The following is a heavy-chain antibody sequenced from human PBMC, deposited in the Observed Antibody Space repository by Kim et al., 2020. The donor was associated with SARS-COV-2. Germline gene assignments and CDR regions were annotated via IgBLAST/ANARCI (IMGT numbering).Heavy chain of an antibody. Sequence: SVKVSCKASGGIFSSYTINWVRQAPGQGLEWMGGIIPVFGTPNYAQKFQGRVTITADKSTRTVYMELSSLGSEDTAVYYCAGDPGFDSSGYLDFDFWGQGTLVTVSS. CDR3: AGDPGFDSSGYLDFDF. V-gene: IGHV1-69*06. CDR2: IIPVFGTP. J-gene: IGHJ4*02. CDR1: GGIFSSYT. D-gene: IGHD3-22*01.